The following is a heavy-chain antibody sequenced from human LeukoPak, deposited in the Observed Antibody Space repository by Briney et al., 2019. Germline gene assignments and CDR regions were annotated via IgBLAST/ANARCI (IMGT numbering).Heavy chain of an antibody. Sequence: GASVKVSCKASGGTFSSYSITWVRQAPGQELEWMGGIMPLFNTANYAQQFQGRVTITTDESTSTAYMELSSLRFEDTAMYYCARVDRYHYYLDVWGKGTTATVSS. J-gene: IGHJ6*03. CDR3: ARVDRYHYYLDV. V-gene: IGHV1-69*05. CDR1: GGTFSSYS. CDR2: IMPLFNTA.